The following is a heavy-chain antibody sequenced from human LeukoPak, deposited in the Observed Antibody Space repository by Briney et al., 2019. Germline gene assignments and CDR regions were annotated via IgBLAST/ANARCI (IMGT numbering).Heavy chain of an antibody. CDR3: AREYCSSTSCPAAFDY. Sequence: ASVKVSCQASGYTFTGYYMHWVRQAPGQGLEWMGWINPNSGVTNYAQKFQGRVTMTRETSISTAYMELSRLRSDDTAVYYCAREYCSSTSCPAAFDYWGQGTLVTVSS. V-gene: IGHV1-2*02. CDR1: GYTFTGYY. D-gene: IGHD2-2*01. CDR2: INPNSGVT. J-gene: IGHJ4*02.